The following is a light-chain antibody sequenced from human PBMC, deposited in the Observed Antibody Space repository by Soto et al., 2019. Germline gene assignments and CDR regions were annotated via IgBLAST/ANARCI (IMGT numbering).Light chain of an antibody. J-gene: IGKJ4*01. Sequence: VVVTQSPATLSVSPGEGATLSCRASQNVNNNLAWYQQKPGQAPRLLIYGASTRATGIPARFSGSGSGTEVTLTISSLQSEEFAVYYCQQYNNWLTFGGGTKVEIK. V-gene: IGKV3-15*01. CDR1: QNVNNN. CDR2: GAS. CDR3: QQYNNWLT.